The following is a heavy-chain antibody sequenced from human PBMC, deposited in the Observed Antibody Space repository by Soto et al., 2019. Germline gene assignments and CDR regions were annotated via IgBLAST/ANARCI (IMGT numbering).Heavy chain of an antibody. CDR3: ARASVSGPHFYYYNGMDV. D-gene: IGHD3-10*01. Sequence: PSETLSLTCAASGGSISSGDYCWGWIRQPPGKDRESIGYINYSGTTYYDPSIKSRVTIAVETSKNQFSLKLSSVTAADTAVYYCARASVSGPHFYYYNGMDVWGQGTTVTSP. CDR2: INYSGTT. CDR1: GGSISSGDYC. J-gene: IGHJ6*02. V-gene: IGHV4-30-4*01.